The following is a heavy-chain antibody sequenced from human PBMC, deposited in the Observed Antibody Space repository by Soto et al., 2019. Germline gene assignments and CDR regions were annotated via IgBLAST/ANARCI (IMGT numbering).Heavy chain of an antibody. D-gene: IGHD1-26*01. Sequence: TSDTLCLTWAVSGGSISRSNGWSWVRQPPGKGLEWIGEIYHSGSTNYNPSLKSRVTISVDKSKNQFSLKLSSVTAADTAVYYCARGTGGSYSGWFDPWGQGTLVTVS. V-gene: IGHV4-4*02. J-gene: IGHJ5*02. CDR3: ARGTGGSYSGWFDP. CDR2: IYHSGST. CDR1: GGSISRSNG.